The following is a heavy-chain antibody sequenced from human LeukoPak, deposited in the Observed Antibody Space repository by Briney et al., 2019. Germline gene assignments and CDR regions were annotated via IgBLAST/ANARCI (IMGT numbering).Heavy chain of an antibody. Sequence: SETLSLTCTVSGGSISSSSYYWGWIRQPPGKGLEWIGSIYYSGSTYYNPSLKSRVTISVDTSKNQFSLKLSSVTAADTAVYYCARRYFDWLDDAFDIWGQGTMVTVSS. J-gene: IGHJ3*02. CDR2: IYYSGST. CDR1: GGSISSSSYY. CDR3: ARRYFDWLDDAFDI. D-gene: IGHD3-9*01. V-gene: IGHV4-39*07.